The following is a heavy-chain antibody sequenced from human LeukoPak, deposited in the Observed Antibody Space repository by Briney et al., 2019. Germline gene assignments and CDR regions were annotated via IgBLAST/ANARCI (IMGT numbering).Heavy chain of an antibody. V-gene: IGHV3-48*04. CDR2: IGSGGGSI. J-gene: IGHJ3*02. CDR3: ARDDYGGTFDAFDI. CDR1: GFTFSSYS. D-gene: IGHD4-17*01. Sequence: SGGSLRLSCAASGFTFSSYSMNWVRQAPGKGLEWVSYIGSGGGSIYYADSVRGRFTSSRDNAKKSLFLQMNSLRVEDTAVYYCARDDYGGTFDAFDIWGQGAMVTVSS.